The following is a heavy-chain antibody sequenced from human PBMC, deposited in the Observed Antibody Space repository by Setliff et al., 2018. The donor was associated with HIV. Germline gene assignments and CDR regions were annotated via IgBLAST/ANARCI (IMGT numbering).Heavy chain of an antibody. J-gene: IGHJ4*02. D-gene: IGHD3-10*01. CDR3: ARVQVSGTYPIDY. CDR2: IYHSGST. V-gene: IGHV4-38-2*01. CDR1: SYSISSGYY. Sequence: PSETLSLTCAVSSYSISSGYYWGWIRQPPGKGLEWIGNIYHSGSTYYNPSLKSRVTISVGTSKNQFSLKLSSVTAADTAVYYCARVQVSGTYPIDYWGQGTLVTVSS.